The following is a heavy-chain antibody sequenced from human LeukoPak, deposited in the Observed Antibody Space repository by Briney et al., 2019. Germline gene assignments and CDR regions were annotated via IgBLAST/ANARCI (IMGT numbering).Heavy chain of an antibody. CDR3: VRPQDSGSAFDI. D-gene: IGHD3-10*01. V-gene: IGHV4-39*01. J-gene: IGHJ3*02. Sequence: SETLSLTCTVSGGSISSSSYYWGWIRQPPGKGLEWIGSIYYSGSTYYNPSLKSRVTISVDTSKNQFSLKLSSVTAADTAVYYCVRPQDSGSAFDIWGQGTMVTVSS. CDR2: IYYSGST. CDR1: GGSISSSSYY.